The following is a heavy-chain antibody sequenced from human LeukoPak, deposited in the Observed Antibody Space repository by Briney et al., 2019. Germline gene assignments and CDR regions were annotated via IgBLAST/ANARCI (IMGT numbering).Heavy chain of an antibody. CDR1: GFTFSSYW. V-gene: IGHV3-7*03. D-gene: IGHD2-2*01. CDR3: ASLPAAADVDY. Sequence: QSGGSLRLSCAASGFTFSSYWMTWVRQAPGKGLEWVANIKQDGSKKSYVDSVKGRFTISRDNAKNSLYLQMNSLRADDTGIYYCASLPAAADVDYWGQGTLVTVSS. CDR2: IKQDGSKK. J-gene: IGHJ4*02.